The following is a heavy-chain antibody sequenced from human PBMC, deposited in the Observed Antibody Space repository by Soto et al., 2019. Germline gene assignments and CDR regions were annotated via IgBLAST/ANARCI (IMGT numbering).Heavy chain of an antibody. Sequence: ASVKVSCKASGYTFTGYYMHWVRQAPGQGLEWMGWINPNSGGTNYAQKFQGWVTMTRDTSISTAYMELSRLRSDDTAVYYCARGMYYYGSGTKYKPPQYYYYGMDVWGQGTTVTVSS. V-gene: IGHV1-2*04. J-gene: IGHJ6*02. CDR1: GYTFTGYY. CDR3: ARGMYYYGSGTKYKPPQYYYYGMDV. D-gene: IGHD3-10*01. CDR2: INPNSGGT.